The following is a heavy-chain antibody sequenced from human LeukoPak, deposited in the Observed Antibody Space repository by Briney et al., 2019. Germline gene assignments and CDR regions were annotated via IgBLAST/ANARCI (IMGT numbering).Heavy chain of an antibody. CDR2: INHSGST. V-gene: IGHV4-34*01. Sequence: SETLSLTCAVYGGSFSGYYWSWIRQPPGKGLEWIGEINHSGSTNYNPSLKSRVTISVDTSKNQFSLKLSSVTAADTAVYYCASSKYGDYDYWGQGTLVTVSS. D-gene: IGHD4-17*01. J-gene: IGHJ4*02. CDR3: ASSKYGDYDY. CDR1: GGSFSGYY.